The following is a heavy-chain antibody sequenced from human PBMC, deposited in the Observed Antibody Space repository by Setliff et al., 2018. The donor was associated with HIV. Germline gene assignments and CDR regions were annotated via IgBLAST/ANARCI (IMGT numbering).Heavy chain of an antibody. V-gene: IGHV3-11*04. Sequence: GGSLRLSCAASGFTFSDYYMSWIRQAPGKGLEWVSYISMSGGTIYYADSVKGRFTSSRDNAKNTLYLEMNGLRAEDTAVYYCARARGTNWPFDYWGQGTLVTVSS. D-gene: IGHD1-1*01. CDR1: GFTFSDYY. CDR2: ISMSGGTI. CDR3: ARARGTNWPFDY. J-gene: IGHJ4*02.